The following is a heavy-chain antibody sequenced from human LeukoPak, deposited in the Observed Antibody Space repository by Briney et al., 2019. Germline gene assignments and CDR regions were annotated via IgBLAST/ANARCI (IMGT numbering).Heavy chain of an antibody. CDR3: ARDPKGKYYYGSGSYYNE. V-gene: IGHV3-30-3*01. CDR1: GLPFSSYT. Sequence: GGSLRLSCAASGLPFSSYTMNWVRQAPGKGLEWVAVISYDGSNKYYADSVKGRFTISRDNSKNTLYLQMNSLRAEDTAVYYCARDPKGKYYYGSGSYYNEWGQGTLVTVSS. D-gene: IGHD3-10*01. J-gene: IGHJ4*02. CDR2: ISYDGSNK.